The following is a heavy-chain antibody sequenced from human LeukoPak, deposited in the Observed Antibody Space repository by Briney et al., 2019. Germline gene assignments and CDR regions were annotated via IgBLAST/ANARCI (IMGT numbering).Heavy chain of an antibody. CDR1: GGSISSGGYY. CDR3: ARDRSHGGNGHFDY. J-gene: IGHJ4*02. CDR2: IYYSGST. Sequence: PSETLSLTCTVSGGSISSGGYYWSWIRQHPGKGLEWIGYIYYSGSTYYNPSLKSRVTISVDTSKNQFSLKLSSVTAADTAVYYCARDRSHGGNGHFDYWGQGTLVTVSS. V-gene: IGHV4-31*03. D-gene: IGHD4-23*01.